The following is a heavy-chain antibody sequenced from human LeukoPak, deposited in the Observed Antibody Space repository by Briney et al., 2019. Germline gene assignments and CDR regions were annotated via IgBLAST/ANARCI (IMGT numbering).Heavy chain of an antibody. Sequence: GRSLRLSCAASGFTFSSYSMNWVRQAPGKGLEWVSSISSSSSYIYYADSVKGRFTISRDNAKNSLYLQMNSLRAEDTAVYYCARDPSSYGSGSGSGYWGQGTLVTVSS. V-gene: IGHV3-21*01. CDR2: ISSSSSYI. D-gene: IGHD3-10*01. J-gene: IGHJ4*02. CDR1: GFTFSSYS. CDR3: ARDPSSYGSGSGSGY.